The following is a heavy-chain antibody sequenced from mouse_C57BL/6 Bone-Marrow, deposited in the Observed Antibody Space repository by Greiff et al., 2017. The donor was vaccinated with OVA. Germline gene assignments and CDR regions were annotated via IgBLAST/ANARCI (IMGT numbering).Heavy chain of an antibody. D-gene: IGHD2-4*01. J-gene: IGHJ4*01. CDR3: ARGYDYLYYAMDY. V-gene: IGHV1-64*01. Sequence: QLQQPGGELVKPGGSVKVSCKASGYTFTSSWMHWVKQRPGKGLEWIGMIHPNSGSTNYKEKLKRKATLTVDKSSSTAYMQLSSLTSEDSAVYYCARGYDYLYYAMDYWGQGTSVTVSS. CDR1: GYTFTSSW. CDR2: IHPNSGST.